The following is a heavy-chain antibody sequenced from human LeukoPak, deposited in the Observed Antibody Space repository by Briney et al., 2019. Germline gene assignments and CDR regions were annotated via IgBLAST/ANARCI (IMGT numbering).Heavy chain of an antibody. D-gene: IGHD3-22*01. Sequence: QSGGSLRLSCAASGFTFSSYAMHWVRQAPGKGLEWVAVISYDGSNKYYADSVKGRFTISRDNAKNSLYLQMNSLRAEDTAVYYCARDLYRIVVVPHYFDYWGQGTLVTVSS. V-gene: IGHV3-30*04. CDR2: ISYDGSNK. CDR1: GFTFSSYA. J-gene: IGHJ4*02. CDR3: ARDLYRIVVVPHYFDY.